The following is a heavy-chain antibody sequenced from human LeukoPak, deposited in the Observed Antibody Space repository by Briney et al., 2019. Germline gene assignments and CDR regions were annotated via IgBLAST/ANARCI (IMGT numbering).Heavy chain of an antibody. Sequence: GGSLRLSCAASGFTFNSYWMSWVRQAPGKGLEWWANIKQDGSEKYYVDSVKGRFTISRDNAKNSLFLQVNSLRAEDTAVYCCARDLSGWELQEYWGQGTLVTVSS. CDR1: GFTFNSYW. CDR3: ARDLSGWELQEY. J-gene: IGHJ4*02. V-gene: IGHV3-7*01. D-gene: IGHD1-26*01. CDR2: IKQDGSEK.